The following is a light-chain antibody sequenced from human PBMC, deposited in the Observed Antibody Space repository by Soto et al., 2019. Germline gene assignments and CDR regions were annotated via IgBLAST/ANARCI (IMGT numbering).Light chain of an antibody. CDR2: AAS. Sequence: IQMTQSPSSLSASEGDRVTITCRASQSVDAYLHWFQQKPGKPPKLLIYAASTLQSGVPSRFSGSGSETDFTLNISILQHDDFEPYYSQQSHSAPYPFGQRTKVEIK. CDR3: QQSHSAPYP. CDR1: QSVDAY. V-gene: IGKV1-39*01. J-gene: IGKJ2*01.